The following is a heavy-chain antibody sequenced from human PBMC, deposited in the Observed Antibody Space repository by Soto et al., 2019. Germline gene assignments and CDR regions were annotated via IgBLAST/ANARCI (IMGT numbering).Heavy chain of an antibody. J-gene: IGHJ5*02. D-gene: IGHD3-3*01. Sequence: ASETLSLTCAVSGGSFTSNNWWTWVRQPPGQGLEWIGEIYRTGSTNYNPSLKSRVTISLDKSENQFSLKVTSLTAADTAVYYCARGQETYDFWSVFGRPDNWFDPWGQGXLVTVSS. CDR2: IYRTGST. CDR3: ARGQETYDFWSVFGRPDNWFDP. CDR1: GGSFTSNNW. V-gene: IGHV4-4*02.